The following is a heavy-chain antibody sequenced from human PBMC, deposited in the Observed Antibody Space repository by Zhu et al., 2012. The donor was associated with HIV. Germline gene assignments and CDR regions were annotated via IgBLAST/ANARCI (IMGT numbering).Heavy chain of an antibody. CDR1: GFTFDDYG. D-gene: IGHD2-21*02. CDR3: ARDSRAYCGDDCYSPVDY. J-gene: IGHJ4*02. Sequence: EVQLVESGGGVVRPGGSLRLSCAASGFTFDDYGMSWVRQAPGKGLEWVSGINWNGGSTGYADSVKGRFTISRDNAKNSLYLQMNSLRAEDTALYYCARDSRAYCGDDCYSPVDYWGQGTLVTVSS. V-gene: IGHV3-20*04. CDR2: INWNGGST.